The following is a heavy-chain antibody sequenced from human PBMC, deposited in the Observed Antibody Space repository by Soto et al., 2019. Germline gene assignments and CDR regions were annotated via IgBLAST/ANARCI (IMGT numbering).Heavy chain of an antibody. CDR2: ISGSGDRK. Sequence: EAELLESGGDLRQPGGSLRLSCAASGLTFSSSAMTWVRQTPGKGLEWVSSISGSGDRKYYADSVQGRFSISRDNSKNTLYLQMSSLRAEDTAVYYCATGAGTFGPEVWSLRYSYGDRGQYKAMDVWGQGTTVTVSS. J-gene: IGHJ6*02. D-gene: IGHD5-18*01. CDR1: GLTFSSSA. V-gene: IGHV3-23*01. CDR3: ATGAGTFGPEVWSLRYSYGDRGQYKAMDV.